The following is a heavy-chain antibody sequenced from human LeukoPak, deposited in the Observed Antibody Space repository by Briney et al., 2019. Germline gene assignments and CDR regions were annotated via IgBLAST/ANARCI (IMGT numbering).Heavy chain of an antibody. D-gene: IGHD3-9*01. J-gene: IGHJ6*03. Sequence: GGSLRLSCAASGFTFSSYGMHWVRQGPGKGLEWVAFTRYDGSNIQYADSVKGRFTISRDNSKNTLFLQMSSLRREDTAVYYCAKPSDDILSGYLYYYYMDVWGKGTTVTVSS. V-gene: IGHV3-30*02. CDR3: AKPSDDILSGYLYYYYMDV. CDR2: TRYDGSNI. CDR1: GFTFSSYG.